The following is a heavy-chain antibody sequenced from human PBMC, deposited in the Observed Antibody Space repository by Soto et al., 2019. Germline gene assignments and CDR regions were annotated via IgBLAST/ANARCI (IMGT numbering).Heavy chain of an antibody. V-gene: IGHV1-69*01. Sequence: QVQLVQSGAEVKKPGSSVKVSCKASGGTFSNKAISWVRQAPGQGLEWMGQIIPIFGSTNYAQKFQDRVTITPDDMELRSLRSEDTAIYYCARDRVVRGAQADAFDIWGHGTMVTGSS. CDR2: IIPIFGST. D-gene: IGHD3-10*01. J-gene: IGHJ3*02. CDR1: GGTFSNKA. CDR3: ARDRVVRGAQADAFDI.